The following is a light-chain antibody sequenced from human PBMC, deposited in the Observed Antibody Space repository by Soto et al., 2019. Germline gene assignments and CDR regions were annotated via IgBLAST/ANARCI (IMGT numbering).Light chain of an antibody. CDR1: SGAIGSYNR. CDR2: EVT. CDR3: SSYTNINTRACV. J-gene: IGLJ1*01. Sequence: QSALTQPASVSGSPGQSITISCTGTSGAIGSYNRVSWYQQHPGKAPKLIIYEVTDRPSGVSNRFSGSKSGNTASLTISGLQAEDEAEYYCSSYTNINTRACVFGTGTKLTVL. V-gene: IGLV2-14*01.